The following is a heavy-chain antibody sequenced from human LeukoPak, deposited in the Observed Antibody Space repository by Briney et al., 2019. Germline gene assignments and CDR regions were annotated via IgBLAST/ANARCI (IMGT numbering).Heavy chain of an antibody. CDR2: IYYSGST. V-gene: IGHV4-59*08. D-gene: IGHD3-10*01. CDR3: ARLITMVSTGGWFDP. J-gene: IGHJ5*02. CDR1: GGSISSYY. Sequence: SETLSLTRTVSGGSISSYYWSWIRQPPGKGLEWIGYIYYSGSTNYNPSLKSRVTISVDTSKNQFSLKLSSLTAADTAVYYCARLITMVSTGGWFDPWGQGTLVTVSS.